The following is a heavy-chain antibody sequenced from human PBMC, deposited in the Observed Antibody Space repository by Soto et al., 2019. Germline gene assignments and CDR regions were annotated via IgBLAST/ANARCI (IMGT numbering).Heavy chain of an antibody. CDR2: ISAYNGNT. CDR3: ARDAATVVVVVAGVENYFDP. J-gene: IGHJ5*02. CDR1: GYTFTNYA. D-gene: IGHD2-15*01. Sequence: ASVKVSCKASGYTFTNYAISWVRQAPGQGLEWMGWISAYNGNTNYAQKFQGRVTMTTDTSTSTAYMELRSLRSDDTAVYYCARDAATVVVVVAGVENYFDPWGRG. V-gene: IGHV1-18*01.